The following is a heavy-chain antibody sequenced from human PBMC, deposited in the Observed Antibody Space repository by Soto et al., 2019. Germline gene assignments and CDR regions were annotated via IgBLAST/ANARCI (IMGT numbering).Heavy chain of an antibody. J-gene: IGHJ6*02. CDR1: GFTFSSCG. V-gene: IGHV3-30*18. Sequence: PGGSLRLSCAASGFTFSSCGMHWVRQAPGKGLEWVAVISYDGSNKYYADSVKGRFTISRDNSKNTLYLQMNSLRAEDTAVYYCAKDEVLVVVVARDYYGMDVWGQGTTVTVSS. CDR2: ISYDGSNK. CDR3: AKDEVLVVVVARDYYGMDV. D-gene: IGHD2-15*01.